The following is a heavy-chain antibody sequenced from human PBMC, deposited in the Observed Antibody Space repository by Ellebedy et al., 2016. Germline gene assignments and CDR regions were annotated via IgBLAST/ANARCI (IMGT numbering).Heavy chain of an antibody. CDR1: GFIFNSFW. D-gene: IGHD2-2*01. CDR2: ISTDEKNE. J-gene: IGHJ4*02. CDR3: AKQASRGIWYLDS. Sequence: GGSLRLSCEASGFIFNSFWMHWVRQAPGIGLDWVGVISTDEKNEYYSDSVKGRFTISRDNFRNIVYLQMNSLRPEDTAVYYCAKQASRGIWYLDSWGQGTLVTVSS. V-gene: IGHV3-30*18.